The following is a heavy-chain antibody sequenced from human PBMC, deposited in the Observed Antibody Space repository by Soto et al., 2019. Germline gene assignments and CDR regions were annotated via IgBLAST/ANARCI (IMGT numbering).Heavy chain of an antibody. V-gene: IGHV3-23*01. D-gene: IGHD3-9*01. CDR2: ISGSGGSS. Sequence: EVQLLESGGGLVQPGGSLRLSCAASGFTFSSYAMTWVRQAPGKGLEWVSAISGSGGSSYYADSVKGRFTISRDNSKNTLYLQMNSLRDEDTAVYYCAKDKFQYYDCLTGYEYRMDVWGQGTTVTVSS. CDR1: GFTFSSYA. J-gene: IGHJ6*02. CDR3: AKDKFQYYDCLTGYEYRMDV.